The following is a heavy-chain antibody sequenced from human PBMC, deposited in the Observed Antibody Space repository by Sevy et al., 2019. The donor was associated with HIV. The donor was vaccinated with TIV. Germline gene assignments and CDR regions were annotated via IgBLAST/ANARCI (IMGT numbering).Heavy chain of an antibody. Sequence: SETLSLTCAVYGGSFSGYYWSWIRQPPGKGLEWIGEINHSGSTNYNPSLKSRVTISVDTSKNQFSLKLSSVTAADTAMYYCAREGSQRITIFGVVITNWFYPWGQGTLVTVSS. CDR2: INHSGST. D-gene: IGHD3-3*01. CDR1: GGSFSGYY. V-gene: IGHV4-34*01. CDR3: AREGSQRITIFGVVITNWFYP. J-gene: IGHJ5*02.